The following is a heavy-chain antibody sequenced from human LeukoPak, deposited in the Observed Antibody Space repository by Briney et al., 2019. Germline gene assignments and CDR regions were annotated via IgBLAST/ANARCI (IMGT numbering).Heavy chain of an antibody. CDR3: AAGARSGWANYYMDV. CDR2: IYYSGST. J-gene: IGHJ6*03. CDR1: GGSISSYY. V-gene: IGHV4-59*01. D-gene: IGHD6-19*01. Sequence: KASETLSLTCTVSGGSISSYYWSWIRQPPGKGLEWIGYIYYSGSTNYNPSLKSRVTISVDTSKNQFSLKLSSVTAADTAVYYCAAGARSGWANYYMDVWGKGTTVTVSS.